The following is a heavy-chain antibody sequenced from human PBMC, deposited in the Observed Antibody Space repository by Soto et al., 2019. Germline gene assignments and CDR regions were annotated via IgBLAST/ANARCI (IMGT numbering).Heavy chain of an antibody. J-gene: IGHJ4*02. CDR1: GDSINSDKYY. CDR2: IYFRGNT. V-gene: IGHV4-39*01. CDR3: ARLEGLATISYYFDF. D-gene: IGHD3-9*01. Sequence: SETLSLTCSVSGDSINSDKYYWGWIRQPPGKGLEWIGSIYFRGNTYYNPSLQTRVTISLDKSKSQFSLKLNSVTAADSAVYLCARLEGLATISYYFDFWGQGALVTVSS.